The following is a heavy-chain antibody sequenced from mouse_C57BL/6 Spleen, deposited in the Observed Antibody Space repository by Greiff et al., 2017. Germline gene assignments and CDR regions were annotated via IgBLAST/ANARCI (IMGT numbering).Heavy chain of an antibody. Sequence: QVQLQQPGAELVRPGTSVKLSCKASGYTFTSYWMHWVKQRPGQGLEWIGVIDPSDSYTNYNQKFKGKATLTVDTSSSTAYMQLSSLTTEDSAVYYGARREYDGYHWYFDVWGTGTTVTVSS. CDR1: GYTFTSYW. CDR2: IDPSDSYT. J-gene: IGHJ1*03. CDR3: ARREYDGYHWYFDV. V-gene: IGHV1-59*01. D-gene: IGHD2-3*01.